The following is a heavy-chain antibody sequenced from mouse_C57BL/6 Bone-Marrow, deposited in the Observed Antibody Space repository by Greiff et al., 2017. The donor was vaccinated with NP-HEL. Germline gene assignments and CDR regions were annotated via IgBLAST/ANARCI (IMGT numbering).Heavy chain of an antibody. V-gene: IGHV5-2*01. CDR1: EYEFPSHD. CDR2: INSDGGST. D-gene: IGHD2-1*01. J-gene: IGHJ1*03. CDR3: GNYGNWYFDV. Sequence: EVQLVESGGGLVQPGESLKLSCESNEYEFPSHDMSWVRKTPEKRLELVAAINSDGGSTYYPDTMEGRFIISRDNTKKTLYLQMSSLRSEDPALSVYGNYGNWYFDVWGTGTTVTVSS.